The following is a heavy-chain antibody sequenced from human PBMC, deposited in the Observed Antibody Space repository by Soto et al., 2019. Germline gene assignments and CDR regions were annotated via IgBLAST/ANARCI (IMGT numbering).Heavy chain of an antibody. Sequence: ASVKVSCKASGYTFTGYYMHWVRQAPGQGLEWMGWINPNSGGTNYAQKFQGRVTMTRDTSISTAYMELSGLRSDDTAVYYCAREYCSGGSCSYYFDYWGQGTLVTVSS. CDR1: GYTFTGYY. CDR2: INPNSGGT. D-gene: IGHD2-15*01. J-gene: IGHJ4*02. CDR3: AREYCSGGSCSYYFDY. V-gene: IGHV1-2*02.